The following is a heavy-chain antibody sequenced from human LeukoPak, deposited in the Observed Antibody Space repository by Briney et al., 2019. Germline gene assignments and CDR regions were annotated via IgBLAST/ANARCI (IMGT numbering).Heavy chain of an antibody. Sequence: ASVKVSCKASGYTFTTYAMNWVRQAPGQGLEWMGWINTNTRNPTYAQGFTGRFVFSLDTSVSTAYLQISSLKAEDTAVYYCARPHAPYYYYGMDVWGQGTTVTVSS. CDR2: INTNTRNP. J-gene: IGHJ6*02. V-gene: IGHV7-4-1*02. CDR3: ARPHAPYYYYGMDV. CDR1: GYTFTTYA.